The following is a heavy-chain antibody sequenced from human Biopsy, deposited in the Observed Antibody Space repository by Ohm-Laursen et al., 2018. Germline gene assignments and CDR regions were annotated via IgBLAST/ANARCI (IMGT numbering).Heavy chain of an antibody. CDR2: ISYDGYNK. CDR3: AKDGGPYCGGCELDY. J-gene: IGHJ4*02. Sequence: SLRLSCAASGFTFDDHAMHWVRQTPGKGLESVALISYDGYNKWYADSVKGRFTISRDNSKNTLYLQMNSLRVEDTAVYYCAKDGGPYCGGCELDYWGQGTLVTVSS. CDR1: GFTFDDHA. D-gene: IGHD2-21*01. V-gene: IGHV3-30*18.